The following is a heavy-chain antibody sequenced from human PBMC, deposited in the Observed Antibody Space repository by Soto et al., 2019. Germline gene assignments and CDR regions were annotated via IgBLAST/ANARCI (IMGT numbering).Heavy chain of an antibody. D-gene: IGHD2-2*01. CDR2: INAGNGNT. CDR3: ARDIVVPAAIASGGWFDP. CDR1: GYTFTSYA. V-gene: IGHV1-3*01. Sequence: ASVKVSCKASGYTFTSYAMHWVRQAPGQRREWMGWINAGNGNTKYSQKFQGRVTITRDTSASTAYMELSSLRSEDTAVYYCARDIVVPAAIASGGWFDPWGQGXLVPVSS. J-gene: IGHJ5*02.